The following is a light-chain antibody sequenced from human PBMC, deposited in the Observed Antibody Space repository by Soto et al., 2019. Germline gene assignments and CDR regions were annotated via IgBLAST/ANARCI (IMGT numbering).Light chain of an antibody. CDR3: GQFVSSPPRT. Sequence: EIVLTQSPGTLSVSPGERATLSCRASQSVGSTFLAWYQQKPGQAPSLLIYGVSKKATGIPHRFSGSGSWKDFILVISRREPDDCAVYYCGQFVSSPPRTFGQGTTVEIK. J-gene: IGKJ1*01. CDR1: QSVGSTF. V-gene: IGKV3-20*01. CDR2: GVS.